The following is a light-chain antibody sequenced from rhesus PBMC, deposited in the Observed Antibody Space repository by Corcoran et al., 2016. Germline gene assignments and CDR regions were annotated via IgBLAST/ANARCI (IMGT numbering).Light chain of an antibody. CDR1: QSFSSS. V-gene: IGKV1-46*01. J-gene: IGKJ2*01. CDR2: SAS. Sequence: DIQMTQSPSSLSASVGDTVTITCRASQSFSSSLAWYQQKPGKAPKLLIYSASSLQSGGPSRFSGSKSGTDFTLTISSLQPEDIASYYCQQYYSYPYSFGQVTKVEIK. CDR3: QQYYSYPYS.